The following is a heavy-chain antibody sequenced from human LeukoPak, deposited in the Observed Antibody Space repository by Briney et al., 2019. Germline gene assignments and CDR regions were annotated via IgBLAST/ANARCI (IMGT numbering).Heavy chain of an antibody. J-gene: IGHJ4*02. D-gene: IGHD3-22*01. CDR2: IYYSGST. CDR1: GGSISSYY. V-gene: IGHV4-59*01. CDR3: ARGSYDSSGYYYGEDY. Sequence: PSETLSLTCTVSGGSISSYYWSWIRQPPGKGLEWIGYIYYSGSTNYNPSLKSRVTISVDTSKNQFSLKLSSVTAADTAVYYCARGSYDSSGYYYGEDYWGQGTLVTVSS.